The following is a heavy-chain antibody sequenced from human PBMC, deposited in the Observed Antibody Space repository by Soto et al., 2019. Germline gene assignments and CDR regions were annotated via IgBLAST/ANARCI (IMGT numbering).Heavy chain of an antibody. J-gene: IGHJ4*02. D-gene: IGHD6-13*01. CDR1: GFTFSSYA. CDR2: ISGSGGST. CDR3: EKGLGRSWYGDYFDY. Sequence: GGSLRLSCAASGFTFSSYAMSWVRQAPGKGLEWVSAISGSGGSTYYADSVKGRFTISRDNSMNTLYLQMNSLRAEDTAVYYCEKGLGRSWYGDYFDYWGQGTLVNVSS. V-gene: IGHV3-23*01.